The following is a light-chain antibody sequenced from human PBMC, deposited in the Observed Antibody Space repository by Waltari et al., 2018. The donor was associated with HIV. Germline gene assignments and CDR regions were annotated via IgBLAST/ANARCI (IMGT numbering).Light chain of an antibody. CDR1: QAVGNS. Sequence: IQMTQSPPSLSASVGDRITITCRASQAVGNSLAWYQQRPGKVPQLLIYAASTLQSGVPSRFSGFGSGTNFTLAIANVQPEDVATYFCQKYNSAPRTFGQGTKVEI. V-gene: IGKV1-27*01. J-gene: IGKJ1*01. CDR3: QKYNSAPRT. CDR2: AAS.